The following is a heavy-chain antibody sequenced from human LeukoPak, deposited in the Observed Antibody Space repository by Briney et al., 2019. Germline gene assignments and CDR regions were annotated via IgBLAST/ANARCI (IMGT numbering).Heavy chain of an antibody. V-gene: IGHV1-46*01. Sequence: ASAKVSCKASGYTFTSYYMHWVRQAPGQGLEWMGIINPSGGSTSYAQKFQGRVTMTRDTSISTAYMELSRLRSDDTAVYYCARGFDDFWSGYLVRRTDTDPTDYYYYYMDVWGKGTTVTVSS. J-gene: IGHJ6*03. CDR2: INPSGGST. D-gene: IGHD3-3*01. CDR1: GYTFTSYY. CDR3: ARGFDDFWSGYLVRRTDTDPTDYYYYYMDV.